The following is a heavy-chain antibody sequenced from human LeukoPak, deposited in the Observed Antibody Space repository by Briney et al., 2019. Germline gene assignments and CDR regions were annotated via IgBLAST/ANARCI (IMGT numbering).Heavy chain of an antibody. Sequence: SETLSLTCAVFGGSISSGGYSWSWIRQPPGKGLEWIGYIYHSGSTYYNPSLKSRVTISVDRSKNQFSLRLSSVTAADTAVYYCASLMTTRVYWGQGTLVTVSS. D-gene: IGHD4-17*01. J-gene: IGHJ4*02. CDR3: ASLMTTRVY. CDR1: GGSISSGGYS. V-gene: IGHV4-30-2*01. CDR2: IYHSGST.